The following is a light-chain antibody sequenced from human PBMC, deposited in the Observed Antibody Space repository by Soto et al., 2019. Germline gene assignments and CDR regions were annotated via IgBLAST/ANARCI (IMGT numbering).Light chain of an antibody. Sequence: VLAQPPSVSGAPGQRGTISCTGSSSNVGAGYDVHWYQHLPGTAPKLLIYANINRPAGVPDRFSGSKSGTSASLAITGLQAEDEADYYCQSYDSSPSGYVFGTGTQVTVL. CDR3: QSYDSSPSGYV. V-gene: IGLV1-40*01. CDR1: SSNVGAGYD. J-gene: IGLJ1*01. CDR2: ANI.